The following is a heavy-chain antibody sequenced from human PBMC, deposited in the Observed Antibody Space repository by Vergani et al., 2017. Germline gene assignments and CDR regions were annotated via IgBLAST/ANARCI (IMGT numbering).Heavy chain of an antibody. J-gene: IGHJ3*02. CDR3: ARGAYSSGYDAFDI. CDR2: IYSGGST. Sequence: EVQLVESGGGLIHPGGSLRLSCAASGFTVSSNYMSWVRQAPGKGLEWVSVIYSGGSTYYADSVKGRFTISRDNSKNTLYLQMNSLRAEDTAVYYCARGAYSSGYDAFDIWGQGTMVTVSS. D-gene: IGHD6-19*01. V-gene: IGHV3-53*01. CDR1: GFTVSSNY.